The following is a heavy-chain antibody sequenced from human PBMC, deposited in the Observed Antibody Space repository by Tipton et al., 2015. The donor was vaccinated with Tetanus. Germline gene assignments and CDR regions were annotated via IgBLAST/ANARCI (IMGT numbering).Heavy chain of an antibody. CDR3: ARGHSPLYNWNFGYFDL. D-gene: IGHD1-7*01. V-gene: IGHV1-69*05. CDR1: GGGFRKFG. CDR2: IIPALSTT. Sequence: QSGAEVKKPGSSVKVSCKASGGGFRKFGIRWLRQDPGQGVVMMGTIIPALSTTTYEQKIRGRISITTDGSTSTAYMELSSLTSGDTAVYFCARGHSPLYNWNFGYFDLWGQGTLVTVSA. J-gene: IGHJ4*02.